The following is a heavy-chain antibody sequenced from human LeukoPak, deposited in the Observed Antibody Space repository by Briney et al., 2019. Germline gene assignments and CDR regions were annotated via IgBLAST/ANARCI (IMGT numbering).Heavy chain of an antibody. CDR1: GGSISSYY. D-gene: IGHD1-26*01. V-gene: IGHV4-59*01. J-gene: IGHJ6*02. CDR2: IYYSGST. Sequence: SETLSLTCTVSGGSISSYYWSWIRQPPGKGLEWIGYIYYSGSTNYNPSLKSRVTISVDTSKNQFSLKLSSVTAADTAVYYCARDRSYSAFGTYCGMDVWGQGTTVTVSS. CDR3: ARDRSYSAFGTYCGMDV.